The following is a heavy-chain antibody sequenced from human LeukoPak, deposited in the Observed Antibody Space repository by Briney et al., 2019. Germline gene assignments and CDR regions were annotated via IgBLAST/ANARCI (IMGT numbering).Heavy chain of an antibody. CDR3: AKHLGWGPSGSNWFDP. Sequence: GGSLRLSCVASGLTFSAYAMSWVRQAPGKGLEWVSGISASGSSTYYADSVEGRFTISRDNSKNTLYLQMNSLRAEDTAVYYCAKHLGWGPSGSNWFDPWGQGTLVTVSS. J-gene: IGHJ5*02. CDR1: GLTFSAYA. CDR2: ISASGSST. D-gene: IGHD6-25*01. V-gene: IGHV3-23*01.